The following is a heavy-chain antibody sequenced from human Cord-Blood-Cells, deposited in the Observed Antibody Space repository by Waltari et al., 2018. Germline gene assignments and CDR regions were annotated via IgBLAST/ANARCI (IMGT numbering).Heavy chain of an antibody. CDR1: VRFLSSYY. V-gene: IGHV4-4*07. J-gene: IGHJ6*02. CDR2: IYTSGST. Sequence: QVQLLESGPGLVTPSETLSLTCTVSVRFLSSYYWTWIRQTAGKCLEWIGRIYTSGSTNYNPSRKSRVTMSVDTSKNQFSLKLSSVTAADSAVYYCARDRRYYDSSGYYYYYGMDVWGQGTTVTVSS. CDR3: ARDRRYYDSSGYYYYYGMDV. D-gene: IGHD3-22*01.